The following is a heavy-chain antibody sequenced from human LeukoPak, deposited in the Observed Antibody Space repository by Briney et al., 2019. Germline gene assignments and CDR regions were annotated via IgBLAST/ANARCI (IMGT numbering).Heavy chain of an antibody. V-gene: IGHV1-2*02. CDR1: GYTFTGYY. J-gene: IGHJ4*02. CDR2: INPNSGGT. D-gene: IGHD3-3*01. Sequence: ASVRVSCKASGYTFTGYYMHWVRQAPGQGLEGMGWINPNSGGTNYAQKFQGRVTMTRDTSISTAYMELSRLRSDDTAVYYCARSQRSVRFLEWLLYHWGQGTLVTVSS. CDR3: ARSQRSVRFLEWLLYH.